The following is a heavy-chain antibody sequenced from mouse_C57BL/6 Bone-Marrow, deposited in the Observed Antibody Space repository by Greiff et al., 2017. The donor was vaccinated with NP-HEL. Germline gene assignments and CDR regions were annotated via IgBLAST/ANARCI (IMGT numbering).Heavy chain of an antibody. J-gene: IGHJ3*01. V-gene: IGHV1-50*01. D-gene: IGHD2-4*01. CDR3: AGYDYDEAWFAY. CDR1: GYTFTSYW. Sequence: QVQLQQPGAELVKPGASVKLSCKASGYTFTSYWMQWVKQRPGQGLEWIGEIDPSDSYTNYNQKFKGKATLTVDTSSSTAYMQRSSLTSEDSAVYYCAGYDYDEAWFAYWGQGTLVTVSA. CDR2: IDPSDSYT.